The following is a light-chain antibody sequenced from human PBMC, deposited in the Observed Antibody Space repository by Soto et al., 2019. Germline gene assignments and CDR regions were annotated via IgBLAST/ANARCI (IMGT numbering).Light chain of an antibody. J-gene: IGLJ1*01. CDR2: EVT. V-gene: IGLV2-14*02. CDR3: SSYTNINTRACV. CDR1: SSDVGAYNL. Sequence: QSVLTQPASVSGSPEQSITISCTGTSSDVGAYNLVSWYQQHPGKAPKLIIYEVTDRPSGVSNRFSGSKSGNTASLTISGLQAEDEAEYYCSSYTNINTRACVFGTGTKVTVL.